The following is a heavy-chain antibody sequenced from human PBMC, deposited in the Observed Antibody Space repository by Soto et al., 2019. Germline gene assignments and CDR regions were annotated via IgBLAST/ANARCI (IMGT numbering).Heavy chain of an antibody. J-gene: IGHJ4*02. CDR2: INSGGGTK. D-gene: IGHD2-21*01. CDR3: ARDPEGINDFDY. V-gene: IGHV3-48*03. Sequence: EVQLVESGGGLVQPGGSLRLSCAASGFTFSRYGMNWARQAPGRGLEWVTHINSGGGTKSYSDSVKGRFTISSDDAKNTLYLQMNSLRADDTAIYYCARDPEGINDFDYWGQGTLVTVSS. CDR1: GFTFSRYG.